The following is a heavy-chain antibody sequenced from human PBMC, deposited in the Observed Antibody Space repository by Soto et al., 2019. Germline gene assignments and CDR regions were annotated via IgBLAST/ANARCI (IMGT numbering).Heavy chain of an antibody. Sequence: PGGSLRLSCAASGFSFSSYVMTWVRQAPGKGLEWISAISGSGGGTDYADSVRGRFAISRDNSKNTLYLQINSLRYEDTAVYYCARGDREDIAVVIGVRPGEYGVDVWGQGTTVTVAS. CDR2: ISGSGGGT. J-gene: IGHJ6*02. CDR3: ARGDREDIAVVIGVRPGEYGVDV. D-gene: IGHD2-15*01. V-gene: IGHV3-23*01. CDR1: GFSFSSYV.